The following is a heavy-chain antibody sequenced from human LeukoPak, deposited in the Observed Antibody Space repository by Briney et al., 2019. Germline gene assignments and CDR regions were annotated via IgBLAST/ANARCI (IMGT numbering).Heavy chain of an antibody. D-gene: IGHD6-19*01. J-gene: IGHJ6*03. CDR1: GDSISSSRYC. CDR2: IYYSGST. CDR3: ARQAVAYYYYMDV. Sequence: SETLSLTCSVSGDSISSSRYCWGWIRQPPGKGLEWIGSIYYSGSTYYNPSLKSRVTISVDTSKNQFSLKLSSVTAADTAVYYCARQAVAYYYYMDVWGKGTTVTVSS. V-gene: IGHV4-39*01.